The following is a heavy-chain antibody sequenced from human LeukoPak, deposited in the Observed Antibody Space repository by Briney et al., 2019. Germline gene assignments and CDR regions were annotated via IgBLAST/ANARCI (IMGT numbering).Heavy chain of an antibody. D-gene: IGHD5-24*01. CDR1: GFTFSSYA. V-gene: IGHV3-23*01. CDR2: ISGSGGST. Sequence: GGSLRLSCAASGFTFSSYAMSWVRQAPRKGLEWVSAISGSGGSTYYADSVKGRFTISRDNSKNTLYLQMNSLRAEDTAVYYCANAPIFGPVDYWGQGTLVTVSS. J-gene: IGHJ4*02. CDR3: ANAPIFGPVDY.